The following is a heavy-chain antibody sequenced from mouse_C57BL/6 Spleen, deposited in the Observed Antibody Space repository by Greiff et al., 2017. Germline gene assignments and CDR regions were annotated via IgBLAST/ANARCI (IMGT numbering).Heavy chain of an antibody. D-gene: IGHD3-3*01. J-gene: IGHJ4*01. V-gene: IGHV5-9-1*02. Sequence: EVNVVESGAGLVKPGGSLKLSCAASGFTFSSYAMSWVRQTPEKRLEWVAYISSGGDYIYYADTVKGRVTISRDNTRNTLYLQMISLKSEDTAIYYCTRKEGVCTARECSMEYWGQGTSVSVAS. CDR1: GFTFSSYA. CDR3: TRKEGVCTARECSMEY. CDR2: ISSGGDYI.